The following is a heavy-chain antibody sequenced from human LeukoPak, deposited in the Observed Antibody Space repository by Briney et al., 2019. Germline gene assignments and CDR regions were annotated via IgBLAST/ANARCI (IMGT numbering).Heavy chain of an antibody. Sequence: GASVTVSFKASGYTFTVYYMHWVRQAPGQGGEGMGWINPNSGGTNYAQKFQGRGTMTRDTAISTAYMELSRLRSDDTAVYYCATGENNPKYFHYWGQGTLVTVSS. CDR2: INPNSGGT. D-gene: IGHD1-26*01. CDR1: GYTFTVYY. CDR3: ATGENNPKYFHY. V-gene: IGHV1-2*02. J-gene: IGHJ4*02.